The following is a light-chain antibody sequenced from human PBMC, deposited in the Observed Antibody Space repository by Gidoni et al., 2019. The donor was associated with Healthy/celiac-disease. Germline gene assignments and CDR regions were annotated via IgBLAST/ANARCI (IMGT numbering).Light chain of an antibody. V-gene: IGLV3-1*01. Sequence: SYELTQPPSVSVSPGQTASITCSGDILGYKYACWYQQKPGQSPVLVIYQDSKRPSGIPERFSGSNSGNTATLTIRGTQAMDEADYYCQAWDSSTVVFGGGTKLTVL. CDR1: ILGYKY. CDR2: QDS. CDR3: QAWDSSTVV. J-gene: IGLJ2*01.